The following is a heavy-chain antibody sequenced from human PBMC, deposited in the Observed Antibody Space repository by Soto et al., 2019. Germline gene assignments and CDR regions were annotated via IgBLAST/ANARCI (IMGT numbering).Heavy chain of an antibody. J-gene: IGHJ4*02. D-gene: IGHD6-19*01. CDR1: GFTFSSYG. V-gene: IGHV3-33*01. Sequence: GSLRLSCAASGFTFSSYGMHWVRQAPGKGLEWVAVIWNDASHKYYADSVKGRFTISRDNSKNTLYLQMNSLRAEDTAVYYCARLGSGWCADYWGQGTQVTVYS. CDR3: ARLGSGWCADY. CDR2: IWNDASHK.